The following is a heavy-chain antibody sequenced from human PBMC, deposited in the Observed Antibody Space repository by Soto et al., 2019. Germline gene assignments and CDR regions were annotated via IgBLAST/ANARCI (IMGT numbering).Heavy chain of an antibody. V-gene: IGHV3-21*01. CDR2: ISSSSSYI. CDR1: GFTFSSYS. CDR3: AKVKTIYGDYLPVDY. J-gene: IGHJ4*02. D-gene: IGHD4-17*01. Sequence: GGSLRLSCAASGFTFSSYSMNWVRQAPGKGLEWVSSISSSSSYIYYADSVKGRFTISRDNAKNSLYLQMNSLRAEDTAVYYCAKVKTIYGDYLPVDYWGQGTLVTVSS.